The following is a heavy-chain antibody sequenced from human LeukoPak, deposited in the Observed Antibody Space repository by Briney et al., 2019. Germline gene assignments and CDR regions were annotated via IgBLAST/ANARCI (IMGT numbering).Heavy chain of an antibody. D-gene: IGHD3-3*01. CDR3: AKARRVYDFWSGYQY. V-gene: IGHV3-7*03. CDR2: IKEDGSEK. CDR1: GFIFRNYW. J-gene: IGHJ4*02. Sequence: GGSLRLSCAASGFIFRNYWMNWVRQAPGKGLEWVATIKEDGSEKYYVDFVKGRFTISRDNAKNSLFLQMNSLRAEDTAVYYCAKARRVYDFWSGYQYWGQGTLVTVSS.